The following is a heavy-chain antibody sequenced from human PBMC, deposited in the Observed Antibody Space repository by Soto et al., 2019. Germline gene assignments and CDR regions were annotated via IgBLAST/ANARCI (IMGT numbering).Heavy chain of an antibody. CDR2: ITGSGSLT. J-gene: IGHJ4*02. V-gene: IGHV3-23*05. Sequence: GGSLRLSCAASGFMFNNYALSWVRQAPGRGLQWVATITGSGSLTRYAVSVQGRFTMSRDASTNTIYLQMISLTAEDTAFYFLAKPSGRWSPSVDYFDFWGQGTLVTVSS. CDR1: GFMFNNYA. D-gene: IGHD2-15*01. CDR3: AKPSGRWSPSVDYFDF.